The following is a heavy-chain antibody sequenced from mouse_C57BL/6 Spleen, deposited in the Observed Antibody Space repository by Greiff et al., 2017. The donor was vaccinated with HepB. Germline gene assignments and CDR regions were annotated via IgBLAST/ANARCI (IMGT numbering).Heavy chain of an antibody. V-gene: IGHV1-61*01. CDR3: ARGVFYYGSSSAWFAY. Sequence: QVQLQQSGAELVRPGSSVKLSCKASGYTFTSYWMDWVKQRPGQGLEWIGNIYPSDSETHYNQKFKDKATLTVDKSSSTAYMQLSSLTSEDSAVYYCARGVFYYGSSSAWFAYWGQGTLVTVSA. CDR1: GYTFTSYW. CDR2: IYPSDSET. D-gene: IGHD1-1*01. J-gene: IGHJ3*01.